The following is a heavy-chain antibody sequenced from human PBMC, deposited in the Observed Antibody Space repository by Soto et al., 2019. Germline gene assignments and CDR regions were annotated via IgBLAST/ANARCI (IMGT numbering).Heavy chain of an antibody. J-gene: IGHJ4*02. V-gene: IGHV1-18*01. CDR2: ISAHNGNT. D-gene: IGHD1-1*01. CDR1: GYAFTTYG. CDR3: ARGRYGDY. Sequence: VHLVQSGAEVKKPGASVKVSCKGSGYAFTTYGITWVRQAPGQGLEWMGWISAHNGNTNYAQKLQDRVTVTRDTSTSTAYMGLRSLRSDDTAVYYCARGRYGDYWGQGALVTVSS.